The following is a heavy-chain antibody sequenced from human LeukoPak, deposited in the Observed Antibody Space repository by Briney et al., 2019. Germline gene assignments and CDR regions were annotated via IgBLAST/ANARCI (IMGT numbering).Heavy chain of an antibody. Sequence: SETLSLTCAVYGGSFSGYYWSWIRQPPGKGLEWIGEINHSGNTNYNPSLKSRVTISLDMSKNQFSLKLSSVTAADTAVYYCARQRRGHLYYYGSGAFDYWGQGTLITVSS. D-gene: IGHD3-10*01. CDR2: INHSGNT. V-gene: IGHV4-34*01. CDR3: ARQRRGHLYYYGSGAFDY. CDR1: GGSFSGYY. J-gene: IGHJ4*02.